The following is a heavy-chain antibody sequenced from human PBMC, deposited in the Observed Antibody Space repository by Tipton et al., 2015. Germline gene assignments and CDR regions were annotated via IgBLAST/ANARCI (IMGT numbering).Heavy chain of an antibody. CDR3: ARESYNEGWYADS. CDR2: VYSSGKP. V-gene: IGHV4-61*02. J-gene: IGHJ4*02. Sequence: TLSLTCTVSGASISSSSWSWIRQAAGKGLEWIGRVYSSGKPDSNPSFRSRVIISLDRSMNQFSLRLSSATAADTALYYCARESYNEGWYADSWGQGTLVTVSS. D-gene: IGHD6-19*01. CDR1: GASISSSS.